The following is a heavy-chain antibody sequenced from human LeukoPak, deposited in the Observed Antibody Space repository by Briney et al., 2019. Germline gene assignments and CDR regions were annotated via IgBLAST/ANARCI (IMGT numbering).Heavy chain of an antibody. CDR1: GFTFSGYG. CDR3: ARDSGKYSSSWYKAYYFDY. CDR2: IWSDGSNK. V-gene: IGHV3-33*01. Sequence: PGKSLRLSCAASGFTFSGYGMHWVRQAPGKGLEWVTVIWSDGSNKYYADSVKGRFAISRDNSKNTLYLQMNSLRAEDTAVYYCARDSGKYSSSWYKAYYFDYWGQGTLVTVSS. D-gene: IGHD6-13*01. J-gene: IGHJ4*02.